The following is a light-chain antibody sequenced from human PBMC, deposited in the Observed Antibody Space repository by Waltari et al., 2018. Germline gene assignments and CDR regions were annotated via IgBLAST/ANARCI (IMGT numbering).Light chain of an antibody. J-gene: IGKJ2*01. V-gene: IGKV1-12*02. CDR1: HGISSW. Sequence: DIQMTQSPSSVSASVGDRVTIPCRASHGISSWLAWYQHKPGKAPKVLIFAASSLQSGVPSRFSGSGSGTDFTLTISSLQPEDFATYYCQQAGSYPYTFGQGTKLEIK. CDR3: QQAGSYPYT. CDR2: AAS.